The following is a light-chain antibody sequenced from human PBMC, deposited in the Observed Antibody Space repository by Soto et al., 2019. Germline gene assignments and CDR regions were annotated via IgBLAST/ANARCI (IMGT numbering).Light chain of an antibody. CDR1: QSINNNY. Sequence: EILLTQSPGTLSLSPGERATLSCRASQSINNNYLAWYQQKRGQAPRLLIYGASIRATGIPDRFSGSGSGTDFTLTISRLEPEDFAVHYCQQYGGSPRTFGQGTKVEIK. CDR3: QQYGGSPRT. CDR2: GAS. J-gene: IGKJ1*01. V-gene: IGKV3-20*01.